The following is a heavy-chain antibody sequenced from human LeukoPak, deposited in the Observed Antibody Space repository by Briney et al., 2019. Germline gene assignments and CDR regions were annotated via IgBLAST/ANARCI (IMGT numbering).Heavy chain of an antibody. D-gene: IGHD3-22*01. CDR2: IYYSGST. V-gene: IGHV4-59*01. J-gene: IGHJ4*02. CDR1: GGSISSYY. CDR3: ARGGSWSYYYDSSGWYFDY. Sequence: SETLSLTCTVSGGSISSYYWSWIRQPPGKGRVWIGYIYYSGSTNYNPSLKSRVTISVDTSKNQFSLKLSSVTAADTAVYYCARGGSWSYYYDSSGWYFDYWGQGTLVTVSS.